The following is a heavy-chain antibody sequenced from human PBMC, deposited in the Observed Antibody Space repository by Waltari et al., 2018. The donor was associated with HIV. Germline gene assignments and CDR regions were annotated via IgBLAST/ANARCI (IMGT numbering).Heavy chain of an antibody. V-gene: IGHV3-9*01. J-gene: IGHJ4*02. D-gene: IGHD3-16*01. CDR3: AKDLGSWPTRPAAFDS. CDR1: GFTFDDYG. Sequence: EVQLVESGGGLVQPGGSLRLSCSASGFTFDDYGMHWVRQAQGKGLEWVSGIRWNSEETAYAESVKGRFSISRDNAKNSLYLEMNRLTVGDTAFYYCAKDLGSWPTRPAAFDSWGQGTLVTVSS. CDR2: IRWNSEET.